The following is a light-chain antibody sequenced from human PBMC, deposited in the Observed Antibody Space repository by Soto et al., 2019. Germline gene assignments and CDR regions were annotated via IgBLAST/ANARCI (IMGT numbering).Light chain of an antibody. J-gene: IGLJ2*01. CDR1: SSDVGAYKH. CDR2: EVS. V-gene: IGLV2-8*01. Sequence: QSVLTQPPSASGSPGQSVTMSCTGTSSDVGAYKHVSWYQQHPGKAPKLIISEVSERPSGVPDRFSGSKSGNTASLTVSGLQAGDEADYYCISYAGSKNLGVFGGGTKVTVL. CDR3: ISYAGSKNLGV.